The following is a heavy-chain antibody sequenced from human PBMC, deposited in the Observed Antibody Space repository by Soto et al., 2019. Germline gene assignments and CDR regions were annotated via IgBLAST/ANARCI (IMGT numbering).Heavy chain of an antibody. CDR3: ARHESPSSDIRPYYYYGLDV. J-gene: IGHJ6*02. V-gene: IGHV4-59*08. CDR2: IYYSGSI. D-gene: IGHD3-9*01. Sequence: SETLSLTCTVSGVSISSYYWSWIRQPPGKGLEWIGVIYYSGSISYNPSLKSRVTISVDTSKNHFSLKLSSVTAADSAVYYCARHESPSSDIRPYYYYGLDVWGLGTTVTVS. CDR1: GVSISSYY.